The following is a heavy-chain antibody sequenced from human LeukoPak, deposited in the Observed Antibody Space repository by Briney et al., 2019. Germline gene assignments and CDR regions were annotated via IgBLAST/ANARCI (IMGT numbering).Heavy chain of an antibody. CDR3: ARLTMVGGFDP. V-gene: IGHV4-59*08. D-gene: IGHD3-10*01. CDR2: IYYSGDT. Sequence: SETLSLTCTVSDGAIAGYSWSWIRQPPGKGLEWIGYIYYSGDTNYNPSLQSRVTVSVDTSKNQFSLKLNSVTAADTAVYYCARLTMVGGFDPWGQGTLVTVSS. J-gene: IGHJ5*02. CDR1: DGAIAGYS.